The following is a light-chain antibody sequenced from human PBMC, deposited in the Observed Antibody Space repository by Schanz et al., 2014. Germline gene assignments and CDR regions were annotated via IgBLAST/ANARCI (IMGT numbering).Light chain of an antibody. J-gene: IGLJ1*01. V-gene: IGLV2-14*02. CDR1: SSDNL. CDR3: NSYSSSSTPSI. CDR2: EGS. Sequence: QSVLTQPTSVSGSPGQSITISCTGTSSDNLVSWYQQHPGKAPKLLIYEGSKWPSGVSNRFSASKSGNTASLTISGLQAEDEADYYCNSYSSSSTPSILGTGTKLTVL.